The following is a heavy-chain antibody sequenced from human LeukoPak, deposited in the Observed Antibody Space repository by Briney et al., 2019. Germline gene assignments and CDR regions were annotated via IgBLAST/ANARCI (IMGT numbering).Heavy chain of an antibody. CDR3: ARNYDFWSGYFDY. CDR2: IYYSGST. V-gene: IGHV4-59*01. J-gene: IGHJ4*02. CDR1: GGSISSYY. Sequence: SETLSLTCTVSGGSISSYYWSWIRQPPGKGLEWIGYIYYSGSTNCNPSLKSRVTISVDTSKNQFSLKLSPVTAADTAVHYCARNYDFWSGYFDYWGQGTLVTVSS. D-gene: IGHD3-3*01.